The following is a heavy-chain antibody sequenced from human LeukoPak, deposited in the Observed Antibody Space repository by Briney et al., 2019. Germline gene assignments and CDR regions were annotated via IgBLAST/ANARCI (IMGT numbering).Heavy chain of an antibody. CDR3: AREGAGDGYNYNWFDP. CDR1: GYTFTSYY. Sequence: GASVKVSCKASGYTFTSYYMHWVRQVPGQGLEWMGIINPSCGSTSYAQKFRGRVTMTRDTSTSPVYMGLSSLRSEDTAVYYRAREGAGDGYNYNWFDPWGQGTLVTVSS. CDR2: INPSCGST. V-gene: IGHV1-46*03. D-gene: IGHD5-24*01. J-gene: IGHJ5*02.